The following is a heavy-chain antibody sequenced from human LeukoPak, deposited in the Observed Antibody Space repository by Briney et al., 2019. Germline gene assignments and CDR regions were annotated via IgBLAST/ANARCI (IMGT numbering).Heavy chain of an antibody. D-gene: IGHD6-13*01. CDR2: ISYDGSNK. CDR1: GFTFSSYA. Sequence: GRSLRLSCAASGFTFSSYAMHWVRQAPGKGLEWVAVISYDGSNKYYADSVKGRFTISRDNSKNTLYLQMNSLRAEDTAVYYCARDEAAAGTTPNWGQGTLVTVSS. V-gene: IGHV3-30-3*01. J-gene: IGHJ4*02. CDR3: ARDEAAAGTTPN.